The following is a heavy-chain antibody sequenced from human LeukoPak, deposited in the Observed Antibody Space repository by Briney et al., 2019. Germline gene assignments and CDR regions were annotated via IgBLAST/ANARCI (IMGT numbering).Heavy chain of an antibody. CDR2: ISYDGSNK. CDR3: AKDIGDNWNWDYYYYGMDV. J-gene: IGHJ6*02. D-gene: IGHD1-7*01. V-gene: IGHV3-30*18. Sequence: GRSLRLSCAASGFTFSSYGMHWVRQAPGKGLEWVAVISYDGSNKYYADSVKGRFTIPRDNPKNTLYLQMNSLRAEDTAVYYCAKDIGDNWNWDYYYYGMDVWGQGTTVTVSS. CDR1: GFTFSSYG.